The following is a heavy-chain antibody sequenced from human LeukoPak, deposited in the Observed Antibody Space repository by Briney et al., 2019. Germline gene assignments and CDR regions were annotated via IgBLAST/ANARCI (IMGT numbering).Heavy chain of an antibody. V-gene: IGHV3-23*01. Sequence: PGGSLRLSCAASGFTFSSYAMSWVRQAPGKGLEWVSAISGSGGSTYYADSVKGRFTISRDNSKNTLYLQMNSLRAEDTAVYYCARDSKGLLDAFDIWGQGTMVTVSS. D-gene: IGHD3-10*01. J-gene: IGHJ3*02. CDR2: ISGSGGST. CDR3: ARDSKGLLDAFDI. CDR1: GFTFSSYA.